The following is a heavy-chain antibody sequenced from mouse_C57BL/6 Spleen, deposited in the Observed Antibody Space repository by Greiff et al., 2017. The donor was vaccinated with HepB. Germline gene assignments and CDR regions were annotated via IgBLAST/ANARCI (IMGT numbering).Heavy chain of an antibody. CDR1: GFTFSDAW. CDR2: IRNKANNHAT. D-gene: IGHD2-1*01. V-gene: IGHV6-6*01. CDR3: TRGQDGNYDWYFDV. J-gene: IGHJ1*03. Sequence: EVMLVESGGGLVQPGGSMKLSCAASGFTFSDAWMDWVRQSPEKGLEWVAEIRNKANNHATYYAESVKGRFTISRDDSKSSVYLQMNSLRAEDTGIYYCTRGQDGNYDWYFDVWGTGTTVTVSS.